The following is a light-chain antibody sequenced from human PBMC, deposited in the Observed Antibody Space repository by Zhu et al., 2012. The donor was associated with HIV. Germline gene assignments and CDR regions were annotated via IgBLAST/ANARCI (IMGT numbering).Light chain of an antibody. CDR3: QQYNDWPYT. J-gene: IGKJ2*01. Sequence: ATLSCRASQSISTILAWYQQEPGQAPRLLIFGASTRATGIPARFSGSGSGTEFTLTINSMQSEDFAVYYCQQYNDWPYTVGQGTKLEIK. CDR1: QSISTI. V-gene: IGKV3-15*01. CDR2: GAS.